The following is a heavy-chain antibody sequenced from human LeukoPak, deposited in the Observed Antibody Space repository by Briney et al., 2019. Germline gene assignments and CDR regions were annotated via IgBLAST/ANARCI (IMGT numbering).Heavy chain of an antibody. V-gene: IGHV6-1*01. CDR3: ARDSGNYSPYFDY. CDR1: GDSVSSNSAA. J-gene: IGHJ4*02. CDR2: TYYRSKLYN. D-gene: IGHD1-7*01. Sequence: SQTLSLTCAISGDSVSSNSAAWNWIRQSPSRCLEWLGRTYYRSKLYNDYVVSVKSRIIINPDTSKNQFSLQLNSVTPEDTSVYYCARDSGNYSPYFDYWGQGILVTVSS.